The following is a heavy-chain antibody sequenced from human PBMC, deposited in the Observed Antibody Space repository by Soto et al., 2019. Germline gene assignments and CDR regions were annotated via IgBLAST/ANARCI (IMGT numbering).Heavy chain of an antibody. J-gene: IGHJ6*02. CDR3: ARDHCSSTSCRGMDV. CDR1: GFTFSSYA. CDR2: ISYDGSNK. Sequence: QVQLVESGGGVVQPGRSLRLSCAASGFTFSSYAMHWVRQAPGKGLEWVAVISYDGSNKYYADSVKGRFTISGDNSKNTLYLQMNSLRAEDTAVYYCARDHCSSTSCRGMDVWGQGTTVTVSS. D-gene: IGHD2-2*01. V-gene: IGHV3-30-3*01.